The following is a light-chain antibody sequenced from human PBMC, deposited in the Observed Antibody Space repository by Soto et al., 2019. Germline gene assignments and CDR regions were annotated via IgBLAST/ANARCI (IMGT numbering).Light chain of an antibody. CDR3: QQRSDWPFT. Sequence: EIVLTQSPATLSLSPGERATLSCRASQSLNSYLAWYQQKPGQAPRLLIYDASKRASGIPARFSVSGSGTDFTLTISRLEPEDFAVYYCQQRSDWPFTFGQGTKLEI. CDR1: QSLNSY. J-gene: IGKJ2*01. V-gene: IGKV3-11*01. CDR2: DAS.